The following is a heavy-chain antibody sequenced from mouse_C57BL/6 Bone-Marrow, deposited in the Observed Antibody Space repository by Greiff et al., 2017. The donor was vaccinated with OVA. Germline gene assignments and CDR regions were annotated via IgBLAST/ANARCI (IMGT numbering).Heavy chain of an antibody. J-gene: IGHJ4*01. D-gene: IGHD1-1*01. CDR3: ARSGDYGTPRGAMDY. V-gene: IGHV1-81*01. CDR1: GYTFTSYG. CDR2: IYPRSGNT. Sequence: QVQLQQSGAELARPGASVKLSCKASGYTFTSYGISWVKQRTGQGLEWIGEIYPRSGNTYYNEKFKGKATLTADKSSSTAYMELRSLTSEDSAVYFCARSGDYGTPRGAMDYWGQGTSVTVSS.